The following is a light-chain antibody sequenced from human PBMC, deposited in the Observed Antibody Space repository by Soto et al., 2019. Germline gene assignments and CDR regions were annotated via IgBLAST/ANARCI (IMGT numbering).Light chain of an antibody. CDR1: QSVSRN. CDR2: ETS. V-gene: IGKV3-15*01. J-gene: IGKJ3*01. CDR3: QQYNELPFT. Sequence: EIVMTQSPATLSVSPGERATLSCRASQSVSRNVAWYQQKPGQAPRLFIYETSIRATGIPARFSGSGSGTEFTLTISSLQSEDVATYSCQQYNELPFTFGPGTKGAVK.